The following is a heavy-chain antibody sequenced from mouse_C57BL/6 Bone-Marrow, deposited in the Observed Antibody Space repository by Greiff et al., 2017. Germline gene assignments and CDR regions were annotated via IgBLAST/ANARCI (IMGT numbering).Heavy chain of an antibody. J-gene: IGHJ4*01. CDR3: ARHITTVVEDYAMDY. Sequence: QVQLQQPGAELVKPGASVKLSCKASGYTFTSYWMHWVKQRPGQGLEWIGMIHPNSGSTNYNEKFKSKATLTVDKSSSTAYMQLSSLTSEDSAVYYWARHITTVVEDYAMDYWGQGTSVTVSS. D-gene: IGHD1-1*01. V-gene: IGHV1-64*01. CDR2: IHPNSGST. CDR1: GYTFTSYW.